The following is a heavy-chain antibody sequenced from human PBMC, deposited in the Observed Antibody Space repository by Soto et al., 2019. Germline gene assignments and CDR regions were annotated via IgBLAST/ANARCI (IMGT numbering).Heavy chain of an antibody. Sequence: PGGSLRLSCAASGFTFSSYSMNWVRQAPGKGLEWVSSISSSSSYIYYADSVKGRFTISRDNAKNSLYLQMNSLRAEDTAVYYCARDTQLSYNWFDPWRQGTLVTVSS. J-gene: IGHJ5*02. CDR2: ISSSSSYI. CDR3: ARDTQLSYNWFDP. V-gene: IGHV3-21*01. CDR1: GFTFSSYS. D-gene: IGHD6-6*01.